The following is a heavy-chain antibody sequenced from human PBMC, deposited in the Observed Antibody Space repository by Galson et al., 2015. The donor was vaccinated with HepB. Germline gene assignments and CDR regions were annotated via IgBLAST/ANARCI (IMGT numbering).Heavy chain of an antibody. CDR2: IYYSGST. CDR3: AREAEAGAAAGGGFDY. J-gene: IGHJ4*02. CDR1: GGSISSSSYY. V-gene: IGHV4-39*02. Sequence: LSLTCTVSGGSISSSSYYWGWIRQPPGKGLEWIGSIYYSGSTYYNPSLKSRVTISVDTSKNQFSLKLSSVTAADTTVYYCAREAEAGAAAGGGFDYWGQGTLVTVSS. D-gene: IGHD6-13*01.